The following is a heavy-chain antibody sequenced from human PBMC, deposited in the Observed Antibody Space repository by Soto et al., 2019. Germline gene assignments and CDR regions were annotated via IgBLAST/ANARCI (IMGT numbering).Heavy chain of an antibody. J-gene: IGHJ6*02. Sequence: SETLSLTCSVSGGSISSGDYYWTWIRQPPGKGLEWIGYISYSGSTFYNPSLKRRVTISVDRSKNQFSLKLSSVTAADTSVYYCATGQAAALALHVWVPRTTDTVCS. V-gene: IGHV4-30-4*01. CDR3: ATGQAAALALHV. CDR1: GGSISSGDYY. CDR2: ISYSGST. D-gene: IGHD2-15*01.